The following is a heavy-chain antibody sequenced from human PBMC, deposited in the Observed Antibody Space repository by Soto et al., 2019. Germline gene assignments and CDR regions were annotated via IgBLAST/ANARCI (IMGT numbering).Heavy chain of an antibody. CDR2: IYYSGST. CDR3: ARHYLTWFGELYGAFDI. J-gene: IGHJ3*02. D-gene: IGHD3-10*01. CDR1: GGSISSYY. V-gene: IGHV4-59*08. Sequence: SETLSLTCTLSGGSISSYYWSLIRQPPGKGLEWIGYIYYSGSTNYNPSLKSRVTISVDTSKNQFSLKLSSVTAADTAVYYCARHYLTWFGELYGAFDIWGQGTMVTVSS.